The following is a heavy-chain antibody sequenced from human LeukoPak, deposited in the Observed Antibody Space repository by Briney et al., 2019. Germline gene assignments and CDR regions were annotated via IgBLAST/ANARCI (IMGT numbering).Heavy chain of an antibody. D-gene: IGHD5-18*01. Sequence: SQTLSLTCTVSGGSISSGDYYWSWIRQPPGKGLEWIGYIYYSGSTYYNPSLKSRVTISVDTSKNQFSLKLSSVTAADTAVYYCARIPVGYSYGSIDYWGQGTLVTVSS. CDR3: ARIPVGYSYGSIDY. J-gene: IGHJ4*02. CDR1: GGSISSGDYY. CDR2: IYYSGST. V-gene: IGHV4-30-4*01.